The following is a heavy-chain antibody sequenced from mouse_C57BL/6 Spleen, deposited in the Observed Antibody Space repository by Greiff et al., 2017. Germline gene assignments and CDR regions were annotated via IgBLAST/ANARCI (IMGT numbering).Heavy chain of an antibody. CDR2: IDPETGGT. Sequence: QVHVKQSGAELVRPGASVTLSCKASGYTFTDYELHWVKQTPVHGLEWIGAIDPETGGTAYNQKFKGKAILTADKSSSTAYMELRSLTSEDSAVYYCARGVRVYFDYWGQGTTLTVSS. CDR3: ARGVRVYFDY. V-gene: IGHV1-15*01. J-gene: IGHJ2*01. CDR1: GYTFTDYE. D-gene: IGHD2-13*01.